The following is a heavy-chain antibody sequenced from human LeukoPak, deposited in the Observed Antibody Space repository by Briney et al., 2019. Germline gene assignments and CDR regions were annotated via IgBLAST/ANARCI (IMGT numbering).Heavy chain of an antibody. CDR3: ARGVGSWVQLWLNYYYYMDV. V-gene: IGHV1-8*01. CDR2: MNPNSGNT. J-gene: IGHJ6*03. D-gene: IGHD5-18*01. CDR1: GYTFTSYD. Sequence: GASVKVSCKASGYTFTSYDINWVRQATGQGLEWMGWMNPNSGNTGYAQKFQGRVTMTRNTSISTAYMELSSLRSEDTAVYYCARGVGSWVQLWLNYYYYMDVWGKGTTVTVSS.